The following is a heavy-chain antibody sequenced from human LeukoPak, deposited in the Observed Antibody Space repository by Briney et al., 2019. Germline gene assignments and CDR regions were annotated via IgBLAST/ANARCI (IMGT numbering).Heavy chain of an antibody. CDR1: GFTFSNYY. CDR2: INPGGDNP. Sequence: GASVKVSCKASGFTFSNYYMHWVRQAPGQGLEWMGIINPGGDNPWFAQDFQGRVALTRDTSTSTIYMELSGLRSEDTAVYYCTRDNSLYDRGWLFDPWGQGTLVTVSS. CDR3: TRDNSLYDRGWLFDP. D-gene: IGHD3-16*01. V-gene: IGHV1-46*03. J-gene: IGHJ5*02.